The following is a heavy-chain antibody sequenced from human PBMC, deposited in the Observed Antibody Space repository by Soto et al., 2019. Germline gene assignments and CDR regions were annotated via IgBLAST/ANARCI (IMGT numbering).Heavy chain of an antibody. CDR2: IYWDDDK. J-gene: IGHJ3*02. D-gene: IGHD3-9*01. V-gene: IGHV2-5*02. CDR1: GFSLSTSGVG. Sequence: QITLKESGPTLVKPTQTLTLTCTLSGFSLSTSGVGVGWIRQPPGKALEWLALIYWDDDKRYSPSLKSRLTITKDTSKNQVVLTMTNMDPVDTATYYCAHFDAGWLDAQFDIWGQGTMVTVSS. CDR3: AHFDAGWLDAQFDI.